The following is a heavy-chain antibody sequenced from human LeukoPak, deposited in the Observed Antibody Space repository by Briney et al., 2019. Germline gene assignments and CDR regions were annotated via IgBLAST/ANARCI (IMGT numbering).Heavy chain of an antibody. CDR1: GDSVSSNSVT. Sequence: SQTLSLTCAISGDSVSSNSVTWNWIRQSPSRGLEWLGRTYYRSKWYNDYAVSEKSRITINADTSKNQFSLQLNSVTPEDTAVYYCTRRRGSGSYYFDYWGQGTLVTVSS. CDR3: TRRRGSGSYYFDY. CDR2: TYYRSKWYN. D-gene: IGHD3-10*01. J-gene: IGHJ4*02. V-gene: IGHV6-1*01.